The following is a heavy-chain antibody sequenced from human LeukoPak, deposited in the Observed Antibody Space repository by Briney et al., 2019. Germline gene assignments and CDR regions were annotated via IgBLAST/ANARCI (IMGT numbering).Heavy chain of an antibody. CDR1: GGTFSSYA. J-gene: IGHJ6*02. CDR2: IIPIFGTA. D-gene: IGHD3-10*01. CDR3: ARDQTGYYGMDV. Sequence: SVKVSCKASGGTFSSYAISWVRQAPGQGLEWMGGIIPIFGTANYAQKFQGRVTMTRDTSTSTVYMELSSLRSEDTAVYYCARDQTGYYGMDVWGQGTTVTVSS. V-gene: IGHV1-69*05.